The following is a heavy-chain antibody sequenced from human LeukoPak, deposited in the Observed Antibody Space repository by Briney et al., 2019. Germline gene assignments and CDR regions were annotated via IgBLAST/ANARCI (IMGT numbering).Heavy chain of an antibody. V-gene: IGHV4-4*07. CDR1: GGSISSYY. J-gene: IGHJ4*02. D-gene: IGHD3-10*01. CDR3: AREEYYYGSGSYYTY. CDR2: IYTSGST. Sequence: PSETLSLTCTVPGGSISSYYWSWIRQPAGKGLEWIGRIYTSGSTNYNPSLKSRVTMSVATSKNQFSLKLSSVTAADTAVYYCAREEYYYGSGSYYTYWGQGTLVTVSS.